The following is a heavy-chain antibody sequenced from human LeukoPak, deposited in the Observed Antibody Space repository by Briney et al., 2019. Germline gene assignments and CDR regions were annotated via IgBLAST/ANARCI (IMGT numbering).Heavy chain of an antibody. CDR1: GFTFSSYA. CDR2: ISYDGSNK. J-gene: IGHJ6*02. V-gene: IGHV3-30*04. CDR3: ARGRYYGMDV. Sequence: GGSLRLSCAASGFTFSSYAMHWVRQAPGKGLEWVAVISYDGSNKYYADSVKGRFTISRDNSKNTLYLQMNSLRAEDTAVYYCARGRYYGMDVWGQGTTVTVSS.